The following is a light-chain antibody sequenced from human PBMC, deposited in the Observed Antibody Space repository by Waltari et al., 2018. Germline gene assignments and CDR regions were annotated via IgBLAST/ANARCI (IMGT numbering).Light chain of an antibody. CDR3: QQADSFPFT. CDR1: QVLNSW. CDR2: AAS. V-gene: IGKV1D-12*01. Sequence: DIQITQSPSSVSASIGDRVSITCRSSQVLNSWLAWYQQKPGKAPKLLISAASRLQSGVPPRFSGAGSGRDFTLTISSLQPEDFATYYCQQADSFPFTFGPGTKVDIK. J-gene: IGKJ3*01.